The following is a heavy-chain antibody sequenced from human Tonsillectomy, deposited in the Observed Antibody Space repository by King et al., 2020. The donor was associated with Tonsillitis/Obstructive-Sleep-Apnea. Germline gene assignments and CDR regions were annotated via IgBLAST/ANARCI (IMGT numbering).Heavy chain of an antibody. Sequence: VQLVESGAEVKKPGASVKVSCKASAYTFTTYGISWVRQAPGQGLEWMGWINTYNGNTNYAQKFQGRVTMTIDTSTSTAYMELRSLRSDDTAVYYCARGPSSGSFLGNYSFDFWGQGTLVTVSS. D-gene: IGHD1-26*01. CDR2: INTYNGNT. V-gene: IGHV1-18*01. CDR1: AYTFTTYG. J-gene: IGHJ4*02. CDR3: ARGPSSGSFLGNYSFDF.